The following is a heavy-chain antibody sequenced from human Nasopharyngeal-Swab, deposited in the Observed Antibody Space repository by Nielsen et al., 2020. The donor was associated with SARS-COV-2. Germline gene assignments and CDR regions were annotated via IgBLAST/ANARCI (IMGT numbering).Heavy chain of an antibody. CDR3: ARAVGYCSSTSCYYYYDMDV. V-gene: IGHV3-13*04. J-gene: IGHJ6*02. CDR1: GFTFSSYD. Sequence: GGSLRLSCAASGFTFSSYDMHWVRQATGKGLEWVSAIGTAGDTYYPGSVKGRFTISRENAKNSLYLQMNSLRAGDTAVYYCARAVGYCSSTSCYYYYDMDVWGQGTTVTVSS. D-gene: IGHD2-2*03. CDR2: IGTAGDT.